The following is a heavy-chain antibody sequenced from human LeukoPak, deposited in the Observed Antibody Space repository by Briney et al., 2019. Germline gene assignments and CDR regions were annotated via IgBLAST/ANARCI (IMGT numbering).Heavy chain of an antibody. CDR1: GFTFSSYG. CDR3: AKGGQLWFLVPYCFDY. V-gene: IGHV3-30*18. J-gene: IGHJ4*02. CDR2: ISYDGSNK. Sequence: PGRSLRLSCAASGFTFSSYGMHWVRQAPGKGLEWVAVISYDGSNKYYADSVKGRFTISRDNSKNTLYLQMNSLRAEDTAVYYCAKGGQLWFLVPYCFDYWGQGTLVTVSS. D-gene: IGHD5-18*01.